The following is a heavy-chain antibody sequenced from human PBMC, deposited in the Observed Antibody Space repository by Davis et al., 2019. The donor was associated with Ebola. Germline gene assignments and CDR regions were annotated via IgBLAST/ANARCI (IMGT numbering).Heavy chain of an antibody. D-gene: IGHD3-10*01. J-gene: IGHJ6*02. CDR3: AKDSYVGSGGYYYYGMDV. CDR2: ISGSDGST. Sequence: GESLKISCAASGFTFSSYAMTWVRQAPGKGLEWVSAISGSDGSTYYADSVKGRFTISRDNSKNTLYLQMNSLRAEDTAVYYCAKDSYVGSGGYYYYGMDVWGQGTTVTVSS. CDR1: GFTFSSYA. V-gene: IGHV3-23*01.